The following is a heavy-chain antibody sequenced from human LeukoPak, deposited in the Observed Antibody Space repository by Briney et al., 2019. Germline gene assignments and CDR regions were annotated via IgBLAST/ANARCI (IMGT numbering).Heavy chain of an antibody. CDR1: GFTFDDYD. J-gene: IGHJ4*02. CDR3: AKEADYGDYLRYFDY. CDR2: ISWNSGSI. V-gene: IGHV3-9*01. D-gene: IGHD4-17*01. Sequence: GGSMRLSCAASGFTFDDYDMHWVRQAPGKGLEWVSGISWNSGSIGYADSVKGRFTISRDSAKNSLYLQMNSLRAEDTALYYCAKEADYGDYLRYFDYWGQGTLVTVSS.